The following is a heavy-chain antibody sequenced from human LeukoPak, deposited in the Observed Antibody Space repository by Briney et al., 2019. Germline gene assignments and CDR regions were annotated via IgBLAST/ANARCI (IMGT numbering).Heavy chain of an antibody. J-gene: IGHJ6*02. V-gene: IGHV3-23*01. Sequence: GGSLRLSCAASGFTFSSYAMSWVRQAPGKGLEWVSAISGSGGSTYYADSVKGRFTISRDNSKNTLYLQMNSLRAEDTAVYYCARISSGYQRGMDVWGQGTTVTVSS. CDR3: ARISSGYQRGMDV. CDR2: ISGSGGST. CDR1: GFTFSSYA. D-gene: IGHD3-22*01.